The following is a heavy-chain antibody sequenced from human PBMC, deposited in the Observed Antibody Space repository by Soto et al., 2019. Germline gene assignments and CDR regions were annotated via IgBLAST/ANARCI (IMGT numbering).Heavy chain of an antibody. V-gene: IGHV4-34*01. Sequence: QVQLQQWGPGLLKPSETLSLTCSVYGGSFSDYYWTWIRQPPGKGLEWIGEINHSGNTNYNPSLKGRVSFSVDTSKNQFSLKLSSVTAADTAVYYCARTPLLRLRFLEWLGGMDVWGQGTTVTVSS. J-gene: IGHJ6*02. CDR2: INHSGNT. CDR1: GGSFSDYY. D-gene: IGHD3-3*01. CDR3: ARTPLLRLRFLEWLGGMDV.